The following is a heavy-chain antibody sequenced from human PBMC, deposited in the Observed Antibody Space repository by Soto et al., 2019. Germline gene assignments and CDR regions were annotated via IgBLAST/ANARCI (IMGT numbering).Heavy chain of an antibody. J-gene: IGHJ4*02. Sequence: QVQLQVSGPGLVKPSETLSLTCTVSGDSISSYSWSWIRQPPGKGLEWIGNIHYNGNTKYSPSLKSRVTLSXXXSXNHFSLKLISVTPAATAVYFCAREGNLGRWIQPLDSWGQGTLVTVSS. CDR2: IHYNGNT. D-gene: IGHD2-2*03. CDR3: AREGNLGRWIQPLDS. CDR1: GDSISSYS. V-gene: IGHV4-59*01.